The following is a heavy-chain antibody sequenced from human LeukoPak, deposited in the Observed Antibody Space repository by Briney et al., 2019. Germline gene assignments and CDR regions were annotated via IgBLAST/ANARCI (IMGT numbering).Heavy chain of an antibody. V-gene: IGHV4-39*07. CDR1: GGSISSSNYY. J-gene: IGHJ4*02. CDR3: AREITYYYGSGGFDY. CDR2: IYYSGNT. D-gene: IGHD3-10*01. Sequence: SETLSLTCTVSGGSISSSNYYWGWIRQPPGKGLEWIGCIYYSGNTYYNPSLKSRVTIPVDTSKNQFSLKLSSVTAADTAVYYCAREITYYYGSGGFDYWGQGTLVTVSS.